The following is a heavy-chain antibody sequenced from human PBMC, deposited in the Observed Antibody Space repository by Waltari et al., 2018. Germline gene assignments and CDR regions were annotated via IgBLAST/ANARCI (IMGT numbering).Heavy chain of an antibody. D-gene: IGHD2-15*01. CDR2: IYVGDHT. V-gene: IGHV3-66*03. CDR3: AKDDGGIGGYSYNWRLLGLDY. J-gene: IGHJ4*02. Sequence: EVQLVESGGGLIQPGGSLRLSCAASGFIARNTYITWVRQAPGKGLVWVSLIYVGDHTCYADSVKGRFTISRDNSKNTLYLQMSSLRVEDTALYYCAKDDGGIGGYSYNWRLLGLDYWGQGTLVTVSS. CDR1: GFIARNTY.